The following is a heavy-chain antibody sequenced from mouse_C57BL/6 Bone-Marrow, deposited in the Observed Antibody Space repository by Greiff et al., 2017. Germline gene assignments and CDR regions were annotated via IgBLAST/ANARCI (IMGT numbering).Heavy chain of an antibody. Sequence: QVQLQQPGAELVMPGASVKLSCKASGYTFTSYWMHWVKQRPGQGLEWIGEIDPSDSYTNYNQKFKGKSTLTVDKSSSTAYMQLSSLTSEDSAVYDCARGDYNGSSIDYWGQGTTLTVSS. CDR3: ARGDYNGSSIDY. CDR2: IDPSDSYT. CDR1: GYTFTSYW. J-gene: IGHJ2*01. D-gene: IGHD1-1*01. V-gene: IGHV1-69*01.